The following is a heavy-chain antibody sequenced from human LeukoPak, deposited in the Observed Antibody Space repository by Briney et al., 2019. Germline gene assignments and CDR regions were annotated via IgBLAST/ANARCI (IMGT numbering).Heavy chain of an antibody. V-gene: IGHV1-8*01. Sequence: GASVKVSCKASGYTFTSYDINWVRQATGQGLEWMGWMNPNSGNTGYAQKFQGRVTMTRNTSISTAYMELSSLRSEDTAVYYCARDLTTGYDFWSGYYTDYYYMDVWGKGTTVTVSS. J-gene: IGHJ6*03. D-gene: IGHD3-3*01. CDR1: GYTFTSYD. CDR3: ARDLTTGYDFWSGYYTDYYYMDV. CDR2: MNPNSGNT.